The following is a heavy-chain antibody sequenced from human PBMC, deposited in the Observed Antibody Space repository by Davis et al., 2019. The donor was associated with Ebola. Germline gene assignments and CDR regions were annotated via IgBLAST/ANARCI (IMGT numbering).Heavy chain of an antibody. V-gene: IGHV3-7*03. Sequence: GESLKISCAASGFTFSSYWMSWVRQAPGKGLEWVANIKQDGSEKYYVDSVKGRFTISRDNAKNSLYLQMNSLRAEDTAVYYCARDLWVNYDFHYYYYGMDVWGQGTTVTVSS. CDR1: GFTFSSYW. CDR2: IKQDGSEK. CDR3: ARDLWVNYDFHYYYYGMDV. J-gene: IGHJ6*02. D-gene: IGHD3-3*01.